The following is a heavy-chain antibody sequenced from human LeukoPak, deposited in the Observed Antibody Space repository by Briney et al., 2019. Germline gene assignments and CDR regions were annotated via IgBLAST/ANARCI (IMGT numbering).Heavy chain of an antibody. V-gene: IGHV4-30-2*01. CDR1: GGSISSGDYY. D-gene: IGHD6-19*01. CDR3: ARDPHGGAGSFDY. J-gene: IGHJ4*02. CDR2: IHYSGRT. Sequence: PSQTLSLTCTVSGGSISSGDYYWSWIRQPPGKGLECIGYIHYSGRTYYNPSLKSRVTISVDRSKNQFSLKVNSVTAADTAVYYCARDPHGGAGSFDYWGQGTLVTVSS.